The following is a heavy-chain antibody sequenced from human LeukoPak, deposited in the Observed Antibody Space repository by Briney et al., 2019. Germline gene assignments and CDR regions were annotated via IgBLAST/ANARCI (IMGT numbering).Heavy chain of an antibody. CDR2: ISGDGGTI. CDR1: GFTLRSSA. D-gene: IGHD2-8*01. J-gene: IGHJ4*02. Sequence: GGSLRLSCAASGFTLRSSAMSWIRQAPGKGLEWVSAISGDGGTISYAASVRGRFTISRDNAKNTLFLQMSSLRAGDTALYYCAKELYGNPSGYWGQGTRVTVSS. CDR3: AKELYGNPSGY. V-gene: IGHV3-23*01.